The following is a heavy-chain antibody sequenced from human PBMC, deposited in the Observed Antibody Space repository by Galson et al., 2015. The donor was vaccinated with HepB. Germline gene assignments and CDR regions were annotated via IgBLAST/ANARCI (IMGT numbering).Heavy chain of an antibody. CDR2: IYYNGDT. V-gene: IGHV4-59*08. D-gene: IGHD5-12*01. CDR1: HGSINNHY. Sequence: ETLSLTCSVPHGSINNHYWSWIRQSPGNRLEWIGYIYYNGDTTYNPSLGYRVGMSVDTSINQVSLWLTSVTAADTAVYYCARHPGRGSVGYAFDLWGQGTPVTVSA. CDR3: ARHPGRGSVGYAFDL. J-gene: IGHJ4*02.